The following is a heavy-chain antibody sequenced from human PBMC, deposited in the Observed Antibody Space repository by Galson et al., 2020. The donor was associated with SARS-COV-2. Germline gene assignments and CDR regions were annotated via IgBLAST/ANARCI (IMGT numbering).Heavy chain of an antibody. CDR1: GFTFASYA. CDR2: ISGSGGST. V-gene: IGHV3-23*01. D-gene: IGHD6-13*01. J-gene: IGHJ5*01. Sequence: GGCLRLSCAASGFTFASYAMSWVRQAPGKGLEWVSSISGSGGSTYYADSVKGRFTISRDNSKNTLYLQINSLRAEDTAEYYCAKDPRSSSGTDWFDSWGQGTLVTVSS. CDR3: AKDPRSSSGTDWFDS.